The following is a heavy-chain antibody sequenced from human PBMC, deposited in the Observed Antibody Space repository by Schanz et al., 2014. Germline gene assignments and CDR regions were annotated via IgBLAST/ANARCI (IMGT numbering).Heavy chain of an antibody. Sequence: VQLVESGGGLVQPGGSLRLSCSASGFSFSSYSMNWVRQAPGKGLEWVANIKQDGSEKYYVDAVKGRFTISRDNAKNSMYLHMKSLRGEDTAVYYCARDNYYGSGSCAYWGQGTLVTVSS. CDR1: GFSFSSYS. J-gene: IGHJ4*02. V-gene: IGHV3-7*04. D-gene: IGHD3-10*01. CDR2: IKQDGSEK. CDR3: ARDNYYGSGSCAY.